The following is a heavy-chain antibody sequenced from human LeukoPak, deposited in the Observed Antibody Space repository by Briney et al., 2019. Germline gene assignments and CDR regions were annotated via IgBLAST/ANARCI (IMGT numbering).Heavy chain of an antibody. CDR2: IYYSGRT. J-gene: IGHJ3*02. CDR1: GGSISGYS. CDR3: ARDISGGSHVFDI. Sequence: SETLSLTCTVSGGSISGYSWNWIRQPPGKGLEWIGSIYYSGRTNYNPFLESRVTISVDTSKNQFSLQLNSVTAADTAVYYCARDISGGSHVFDIWGQGTMVTVSS. D-gene: IGHD3-3*02. V-gene: IGHV4-59*08.